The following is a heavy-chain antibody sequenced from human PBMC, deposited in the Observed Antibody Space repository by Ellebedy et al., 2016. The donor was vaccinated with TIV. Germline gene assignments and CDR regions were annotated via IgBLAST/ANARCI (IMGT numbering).Heavy chain of an antibody. CDR3: ALASGDVDEYGMDV. D-gene: IGHD2/OR15-2a*01. CDR2: ISHEGNQK. J-gene: IGHJ6*02. CDR1: GLTFRSYG. Sequence: GGSLRLXXVASGLTFRSYGIHWVRQAPGKGLEWVAVISHEGNQKFYADSVTGRFTISRDNSKNTLFLQMNSLRPEDTAVYYCALASGDVDEYGMDVWGQGTTVTVSS. V-gene: IGHV3-30*03.